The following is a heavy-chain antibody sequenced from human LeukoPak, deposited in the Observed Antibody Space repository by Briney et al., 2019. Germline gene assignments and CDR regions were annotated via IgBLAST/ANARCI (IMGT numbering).Heavy chain of an antibody. Sequence: SETLSLTCAVYGGSFSGYYWSWIRQPPGKGLGWIGEINHSGSTNYNPSLKSRVTISVDTSKNQFSLKLSSVTAADTAVYYCARGVAPSIAAAGTILSFDYWGQGTLVTVSS. J-gene: IGHJ4*02. CDR3: ARGVAPSIAAAGTILSFDY. CDR1: GGSFSGYY. V-gene: IGHV4-34*01. CDR2: INHSGST. D-gene: IGHD6-13*01.